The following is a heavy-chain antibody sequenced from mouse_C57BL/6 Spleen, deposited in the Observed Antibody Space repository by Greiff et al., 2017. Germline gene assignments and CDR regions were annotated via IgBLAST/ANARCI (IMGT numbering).Heavy chain of an antibody. CDR3: TKSDYGLGDY. Sequence: VQLKQSGPGLVQPSQSLSITCTVSGFSLTSYGVHWVRQPPGKGLEWLGVIGSGGSTDYNAAFISRLSISKDNSKSQVFFKMNSLQADDTAIYYCTKSDYGLGDYWGQGTSVTVSS. CDR1: GFSLTSYG. D-gene: IGHD2-4*01. CDR2: IGSGGST. V-gene: IGHV2-4*01. J-gene: IGHJ4*01.